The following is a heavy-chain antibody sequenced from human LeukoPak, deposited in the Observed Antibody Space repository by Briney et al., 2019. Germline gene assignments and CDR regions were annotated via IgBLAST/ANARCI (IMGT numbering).Heavy chain of an antibody. CDR3: ARSRTDDYGDWWWFDP. Sequence: ASVNVSCKASGYIFTSYAMHWVRQAPGQRLEWMGWINGGKGNIKYSQKFQGRVTISKDTSARTAYMELSSLRSEDTAVYYCARSRTDDYGDWWWFDPWGQGTLVTVSS. CDR1: GYIFTSYA. D-gene: IGHD4-17*01. J-gene: IGHJ5*02. CDR2: INGGKGNI. V-gene: IGHV1-3*01.